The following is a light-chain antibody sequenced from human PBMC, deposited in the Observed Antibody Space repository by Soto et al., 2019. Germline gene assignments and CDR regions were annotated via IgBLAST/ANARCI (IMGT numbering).Light chain of an antibody. CDR1: QGITNY. J-gene: IGKJ4*01. V-gene: IGKV1-27*01. Sequence: DIQMTQSPASLSASMGDRVTITCRASQGITNYSAWYQQKPGKVPRLLIYAASTLQSGVPSRFSGSGSGTDFTLTINGLQPEDVATYFCQKYNRAPLTFGGGTKVEIK. CDR3: QKYNRAPLT. CDR2: AAS.